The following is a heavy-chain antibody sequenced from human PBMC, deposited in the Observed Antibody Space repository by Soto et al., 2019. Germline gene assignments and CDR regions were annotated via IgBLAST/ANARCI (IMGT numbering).Heavy chain of an antibody. CDR1: GDSFTSYP. CDR2: IIPLFGTP. CDR3: ARNGVAGMDF. V-gene: IGHV1-69*06. Sequence: QVQLVQSGAEVKKPGSSVKVSCKASGDSFTSYPFSWVRQAPGQGLEWMGGIIPLFGTPNYAQKFQGRLTITADKSTSTAYMELSGLTSEDMAVYYCARNGVAGMDFWGQGTLVTVSS. D-gene: IGHD3-3*01. J-gene: IGHJ4*02.